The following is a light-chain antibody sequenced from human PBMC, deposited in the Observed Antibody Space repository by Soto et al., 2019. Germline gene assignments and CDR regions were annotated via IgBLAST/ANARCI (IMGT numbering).Light chain of an antibody. J-gene: IGLJ2*01. V-gene: IGLV7-46*01. CDR1: AGAVTSGHY. CDR3: LLSYSGARV. Sequence: QTVVTQEPSLTVSPGGTVTLTCASTAGAVTSGHYPYWFQQKPGQAPRTLIYDTNNKHSWTPARFSGSLLGGKAALTLSGAQPEDEAEYYCLLSYSGARVFGGGTKLTVL. CDR2: DTN.